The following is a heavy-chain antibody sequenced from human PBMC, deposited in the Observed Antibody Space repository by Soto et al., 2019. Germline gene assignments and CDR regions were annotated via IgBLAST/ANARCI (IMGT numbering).Heavy chain of an antibody. CDR2: IRSKAYGGTT. J-gene: IGHJ4*02. V-gene: IGHV3-49*03. Sequence: GGSLRLSCTASGFTFGAYAMIWFRQAPGKGLEWVGFIRSKAYGGTTEYAASVKGRFTISRDDSKSIAYLQMNSLKTEDTAVYYCTRGFRDSSGYYYPPLHFDYWGQGTLVTSPQ. D-gene: IGHD3-22*01. CDR3: TRGFRDSSGYYYPPLHFDY. CDR1: GFTFGAYA.